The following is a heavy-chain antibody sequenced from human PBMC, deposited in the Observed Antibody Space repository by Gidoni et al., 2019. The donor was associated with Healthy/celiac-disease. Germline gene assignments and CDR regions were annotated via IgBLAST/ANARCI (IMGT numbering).Heavy chain of an antibody. Sequence: QVQLVECGGGVVQPGRSMRLCCAAPGFTFSSYGMHGLRQAPGKGLEWVAVISYDGSNRYYADSVKGRFTISRDNSKNTLYLQMNSLRAEDTAVYYCAKQGDPGYSGPTFDYWGQGTLVTVSS. CDR3: AKQGDPGYSGPTFDY. D-gene: IGHD1-26*01. CDR2: ISYDGSNR. J-gene: IGHJ4*02. CDR1: GFTFSSYG. V-gene: IGHV3-30*18.